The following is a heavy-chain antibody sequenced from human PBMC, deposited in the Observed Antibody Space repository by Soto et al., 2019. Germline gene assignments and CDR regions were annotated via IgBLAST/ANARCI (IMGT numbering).Heavy chain of an antibody. CDR2: ISYDGSNK. CDR1: GFTFSSYA. CDR3: ASDIGVPSSDYHRYGIDV. V-gene: IGHV3-30-3*01. D-gene: IGHD5-12*01. Sequence: GGSLRLSCAASGFTFSSYAMHWVRQAPGKGLEWVAVISYDGSNKYYADSVKGRFTISRDNSKNTLYLQMNSLRAEDTAVYYCASDIGVPSSDYHRYGIDVCGQGTTVSVSS. J-gene: IGHJ6*01.